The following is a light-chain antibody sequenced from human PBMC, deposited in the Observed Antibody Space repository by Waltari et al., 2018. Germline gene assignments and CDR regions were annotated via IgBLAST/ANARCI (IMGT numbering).Light chain of an antibody. J-gene: IGLJ3*02. Sequence: QSALTQPPSASGSPGPSITISRTGISTDVAGYDPVFWYQQHPGKAPKLLISEFTKRPSGVPDRLSGCKSDKTASRAVAGLQAEDEADYYGSAYAGGSSLMFGGGTKLTVL. CDR3: SAYAGGSSLM. V-gene: IGLV2-8*01. CDR1: STDVAGYDP. CDR2: EFT.